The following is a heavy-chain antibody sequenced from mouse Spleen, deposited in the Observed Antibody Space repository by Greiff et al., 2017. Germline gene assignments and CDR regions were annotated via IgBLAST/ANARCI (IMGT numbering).Heavy chain of an antibody. CDR1: GYTFTDYN. V-gene: IGHV1-18*01. J-gene: IGHJ1*01. Sequence: VQLKQSGPELVKPGASVKIPCKASGYTFTDYNMDWVKQSHGKSLEWIGDINPNNGGTIYNQKFKGKATLTVDKSSSTAYMELRSLTSEDTAVYYCARGTGSWYFDVWGAGTTVTVSS. D-gene: IGHD4-1*01. CDR2: INPNNGGT. CDR3: ARGTGSWYFDV.